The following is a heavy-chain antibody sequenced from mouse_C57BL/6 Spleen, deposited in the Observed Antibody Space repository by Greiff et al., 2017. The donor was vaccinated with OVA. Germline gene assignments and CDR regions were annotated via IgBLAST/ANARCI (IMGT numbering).Heavy chain of an antibody. V-gene: IGHV1-9*01. CDR3: ERKVLYYGNED. D-gene: IGHD2-1*01. CDR2: ILPGSGST. J-gene: IGHJ3*01. Sequence: VQLQQSGAELMKPGASVKLSCKATGYTFTGYWIEWVKQRPGHGLEWIGEILPGSGSTNYNEKFKGKATFTADTSSNTAYMQLSSLTTEDSDIDDCERKVLYYGNEDWGQGTLVTVSA. CDR1: GYTFTGYW.